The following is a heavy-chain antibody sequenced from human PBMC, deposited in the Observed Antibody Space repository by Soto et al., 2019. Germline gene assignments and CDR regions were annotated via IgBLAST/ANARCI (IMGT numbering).Heavy chain of an antibody. D-gene: IGHD6-19*01. CDR1: GGSISSYY. Sequence: PSETLSLTCTVSGGSISSYYWSWIRQPPGKGLEWIGYIYYSGSTNYNPSLKSRVTISVDTSKNQFSLKLSSVTAADTAVYYCARDSPREGYSSGWYASDYWGQGALVTVSS. V-gene: IGHV4-59*01. CDR3: ARDSPREGYSSGWYASDY. J-gene: IGHJ4*02. CDR2: IYYSGST.